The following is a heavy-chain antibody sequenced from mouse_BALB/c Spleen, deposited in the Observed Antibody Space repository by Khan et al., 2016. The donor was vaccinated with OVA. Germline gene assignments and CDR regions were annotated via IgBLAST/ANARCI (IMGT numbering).Heavy chain of an antibody. CDR2: ISTGDTT. J-gene: IGHJ3*01. Sequence: EVKLMESGGGLVKPGGSLKVSCAASGFTFSNYAMSWVRQTPEKRLEWVASISTGDTTYYPDSVKGRFTISRDNARNILYLQMSSLRSDDTAMYYCARDYWFVYWGQGTLVTVS. CDR3: ARDYWFVY. CDR1: GFTFSNYA. V-gene: IGHV5-6-5*01.